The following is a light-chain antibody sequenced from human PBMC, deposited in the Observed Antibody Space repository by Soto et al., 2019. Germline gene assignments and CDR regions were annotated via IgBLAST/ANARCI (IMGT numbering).Light chain of an antibody. CDR2: AAS. CDR3: QQLNSYPLT. Sequence: DIPLTQSPSFLSASVGDRVTITCRASQDISDYLAWYQQSPGKAPKLLMYAASTLQSGVPSRFSGSGSGTEFTLTISSLQHEDFATYSCQQLNSYPLTFGGGTKVEFK. V-gene: IGKV1-9*01. J-gene: IGKJ4*01. CDR1: QDISDY.